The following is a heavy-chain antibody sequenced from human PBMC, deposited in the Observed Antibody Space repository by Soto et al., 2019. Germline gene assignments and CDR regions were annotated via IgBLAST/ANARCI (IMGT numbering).Heavy chain of an antibody. V-gene: IGHV3-7*03. CDR3: AKGVIDRGANA. Sequence: GGSLRLSCAASGFTFSNYWMNWVRQAPGKGLEWVANINEDGSEKYYVDSAKGRFTISRDNAKNSLYLQMNSLRAEDTAIYHCAKGVIDRGANAWGQGTVVTVSS. CDR1: GFTFSNYW. CDR2: INEDGSEK. J-gene: IGHJ5*02. D-gene: IGHD2-8*01.